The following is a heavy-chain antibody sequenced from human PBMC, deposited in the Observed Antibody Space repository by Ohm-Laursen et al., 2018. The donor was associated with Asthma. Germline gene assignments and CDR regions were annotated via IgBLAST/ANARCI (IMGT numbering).Heavy chain of an antibody. J-gene: IGHJ4*02. Sequence: SLRLSCTASGFSFNTYSMNWVRQAPGKGLEWVSAISSSGSRLLYAGSVRGRFTISRDNAKNSLSLQMNSLRAEDTAVYYCVRSVDDGGNSGDYWGQGTLVTVSS. D-gene: IGHD4-23*01. CDR3: VRSVDDGGNSGDY. V-gene: IGHV3-21*01. CDR2: ISSSGSRL. CDR1: GFSFNTYS.